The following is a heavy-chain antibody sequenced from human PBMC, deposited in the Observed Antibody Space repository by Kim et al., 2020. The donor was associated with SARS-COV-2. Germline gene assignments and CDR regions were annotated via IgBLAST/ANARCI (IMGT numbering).Heavy chain of an antibody. D-gene: IGHD3-10*01. CDR2: IWYDGSNK. J-gene: IGHJ6*02. V-gene: IGHV3-33*01. Sequence: GGSLRLSCAASGFTFSSYGMNWVRQAPGKGLEWVAVIWYDGSNKYYADSVKGRFTISRDNSKNTLYLQMNSLRAEDTAVYYCAREDMMVRGVKGYYYYGMDVWGQGATVTVSS. CDR1: GFTFSSYG. CDR3: AREDMMVRGVKGYYYYGMDV.